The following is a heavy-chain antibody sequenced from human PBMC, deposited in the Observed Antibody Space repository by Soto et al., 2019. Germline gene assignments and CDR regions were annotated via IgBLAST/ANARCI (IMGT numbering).Heavy chain of an antibody. J-gene: IGHJ6*02. V-gene: IGHV1-2*02. Sequence: ASVKVSCKASGYTFTGYYMHWVRQAPGQGLERMGWINPNSGGTNYAQKFQGRVTMTRDTSISTAYMELSRLRSDDTAVYYCAREGNYYGSGSYEYYYYYYGMDVWGQGPTVTVSS. CDR3: AREGNYYGSGSYEYYYYYYGMDV. CDR1: GYTFTGYY. CDR2: INPNSGGT. D-gene: IGHD3-10*01.